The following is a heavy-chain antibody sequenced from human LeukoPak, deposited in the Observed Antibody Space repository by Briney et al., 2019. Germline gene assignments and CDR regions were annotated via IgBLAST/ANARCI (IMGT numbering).Heavy chain of an antibody. CDR2: INHSGST. V-gene: IGHV4-34*01. J-gene: IGHJ6*03. CDR1: GGSFSGYY. CDR3: ARLRYGSGRENYYMDV. Sequence: SETLSLTCAVYGGSFSGYYWSWIRQPPGKGLEWIGEINHSGSTNYNPSLKGRVTISVDTSKNQFSLKLSSVTAADTAVYYCARLRYGSGRENYYMDVWGKGTTVTISS. D-gene: IGHD3-10*01.